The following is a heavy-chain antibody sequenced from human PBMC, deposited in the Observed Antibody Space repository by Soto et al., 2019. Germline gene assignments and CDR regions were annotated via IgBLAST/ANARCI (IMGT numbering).Heavy chain of an antibody. CDR2: ISAYNGNT. CDR1: GYTFTSYG. V-gene: IGHV1-18*01. J-gene: IGHJ3*02. D-gene: IGHD2-2*01. Sequence: ASVKVSCKASGYTFTSYGISWVRQAPGQGLEWMGWISAYNGNTNYAQKLQGRVTMTTDTSTSTAYMELRSLRSDDTAVYYCARDYIVVVPAATSPAFDIWGQGTMVTVSS. CDR3: ARDYIVVVPAATSPAFDI.